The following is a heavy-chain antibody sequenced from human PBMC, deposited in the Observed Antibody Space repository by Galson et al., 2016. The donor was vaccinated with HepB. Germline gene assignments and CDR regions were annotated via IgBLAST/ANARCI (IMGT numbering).Heavy chain of an antibody. CDR1: GYTFSSYA. V-gene: IGHV1-18*01. CDR2: ISASTGTT. J-gene: IGHJ3*02. Sequence: SVTVSCKASGYTFSSYAITWVRQAPGQGLEWMGWISASTGTTNYARRLQGRVTMTTDTSTSTAYMELRNMRSGDAAVYYCARRVRGTYDAFDIWGLGTMVTVSS. D-gene: IGHD3-10*01. CDR3: ARRVRGTYDAFDI.